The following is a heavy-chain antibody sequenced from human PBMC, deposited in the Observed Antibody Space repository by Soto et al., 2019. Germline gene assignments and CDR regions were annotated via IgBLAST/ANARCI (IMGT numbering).Heavy chain of an antibody. J-gene: IGHJ4*02. Sequence: PGGSLRLSCAASGFTFSSYAMSWVRQAPGKGLEWVSAISGSGGSTYYADSVKGRFTISRDNSKNTLYLQMNSLRAEDTAVYYCANTLWHNLGVVAATLPPFDYWGQGTLVTVSS. CDR2: ISGSGGST. V-gene: IGHV3-23*01. CDR1: GFTFSSYA. CDR3: ANTLWHNLGVVAATLPPFDY. D-gene: IGHD2-15*01.